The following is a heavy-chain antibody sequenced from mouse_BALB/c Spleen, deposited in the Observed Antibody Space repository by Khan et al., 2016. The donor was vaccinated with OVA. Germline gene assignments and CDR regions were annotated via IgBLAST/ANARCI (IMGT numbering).Heavy chain of an antibody. J-gene: IGHJ3*01. CDR2: IHYSGNT. V-gene: IGHV3-2*02. D-gene: IGHD2-4*01. Sequence: EVQLQESGPGLVKPSQSLSLTCTVTGYSITSEYAWNWIRQFPGNKLEWMGYIHYSGNTRYNPSFKSRISITRDTSKNQFFLQLNSVTTEDTATYYGARKDYYDYDPFPYWGQGTLVTVSA. CDR1: GYSITSEYA. CDR3: ARKDYYDYDPFPY.